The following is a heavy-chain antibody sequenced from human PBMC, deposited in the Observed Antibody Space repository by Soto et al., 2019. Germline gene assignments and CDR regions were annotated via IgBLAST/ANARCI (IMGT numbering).Heavy chain of an antibody. CDR3: RRQHYGALDDFDS. V-gene: IGHV3-73*01. Sequence: EVQLVESGGGLVQPGGSLKLSCAASGFTFSGSAMHWVRQASGKGLEWVGRIRSKANTYATADAASVKGRFTISRDDSKNTTYLQMNSLKTDETAMYYCRRQHYGALDDFDSWGLGTMVTVSS. CDR2: IRSKANTYAT. CDR1: GFTFSGSA. D-gene: IGHD4-17*01. J-gene: IGHJ3*02.